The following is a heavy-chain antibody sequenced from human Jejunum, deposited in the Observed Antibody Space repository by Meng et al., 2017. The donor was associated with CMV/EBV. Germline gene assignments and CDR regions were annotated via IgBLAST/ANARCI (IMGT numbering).Heavy chain of an antibody. Sequence: SGCIFSSCGMTWVRKAPGKGLEWGSSVSLSGDDKYYADNVKGRFNISRDNSKDTLSLQMNSLRADDTAVYYCVKDRRTSGNYGYFDNWGQGTLVTVSS. V-gene: IGHV3-23*01. CDR1: GCIFSSCG. CDR3: VKDRRTSGNYGYFDN. J-gene: IGHJ4*02. D-gene: IGHD1-7*01. CDR2: VSLSGDDK.